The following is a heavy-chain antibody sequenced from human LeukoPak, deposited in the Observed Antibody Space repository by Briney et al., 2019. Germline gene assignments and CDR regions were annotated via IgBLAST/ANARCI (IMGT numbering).Heavy chain of an antibody. CDR3: ARDGRYFQH. CDR1: GGTFSSYA. CDR2: IIPIFGTA. Sequence: ASVKVSCKASGGTFSSYAISWVRQAPGQGLEWMGGIIPIFGTANYAQKFQGRVTITADESTSTAYMELRSLRSDDTVVYYCARDGRYFQHWGQGTLVTVSS. J-gene: IGHJ1*01. V-gene: IGHV1-69*13.